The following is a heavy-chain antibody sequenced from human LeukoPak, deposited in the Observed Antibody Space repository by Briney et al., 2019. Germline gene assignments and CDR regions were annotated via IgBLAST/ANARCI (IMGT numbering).Heavy chain of an antibody. J-gene: IGHJ4*02. CDR1: GGSISSYY. D-gene: IGHD1-26*01. V-gene: IGHV4-59*08. CDR2: IYYSGST. Sequence: SETLSLTCTVSGGSISSYYWSCIRQPPGKGLEWIGDIYYSGSTNYNPSLKSRVTISVDTSKNQFSLRLSSVTAADTAVYYSARLASGSYGPLTPFDYWGQGTLVTVSS. CDR3: ARLASGSYGPLTPFDY.